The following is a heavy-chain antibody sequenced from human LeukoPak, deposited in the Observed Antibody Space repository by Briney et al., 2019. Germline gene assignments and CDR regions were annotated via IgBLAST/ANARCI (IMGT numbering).Heavy chain of an antibody. CDR3: ALAAAATPIDY. Sequence: PGGSLRLSCAASGFTFSSYSMNWVRQAPGKGLEWVSYISSSSSTIYYTDSVKGRFTISRDNAKNSLYLQMSSLRAEDTAVYYCALAAAATPIDYWGQGTLVTVSS. V-gene: IGHV3-48*01. J-gene: IGHJ4*02. D-gene: IGHD6-13*01. CDR1: GFTFSSYS. CDR2: ISSSSSTI.